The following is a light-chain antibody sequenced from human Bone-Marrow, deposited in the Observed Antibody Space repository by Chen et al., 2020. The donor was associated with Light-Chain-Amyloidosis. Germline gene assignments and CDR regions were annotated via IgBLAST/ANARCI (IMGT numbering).Light chain of an antibody. Sequence: DIVMTQSPDSLAVSLGERATINCKSSQSALSSSDNKNYLAWYQQKPGQPPKLLIYWASTRESGVPDRFSGSGSGTDFTLTISSLQAEDVAVYYCQQHYSSPFTFGPGTKVEIK. J-gene: IGKJ3*01. CDR3: QQHYSSPFT. V-gene: IGKV4-1*01. CDR2: WAS. CDR1: QSALSSSDNKNY.